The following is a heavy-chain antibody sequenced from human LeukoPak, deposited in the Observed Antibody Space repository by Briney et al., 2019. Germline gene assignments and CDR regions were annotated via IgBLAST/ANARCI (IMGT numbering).Heavy chain of an antibody. CDR1: GYTFTGYY. Sequence: ASVKVSCKASGYTFTGYYMHWVRQAPGQGLEWMGWINPNSGGTNYAQKFQGRVTMTRDTSISTAYMELSRLRSDDTAVYYCARGNVLLWFGELLGELDYWGQGTLVTVSS. CDR3: ARGNVLLWFGELLGELDY. V-gene: IGHV1-2*02. CDR2: INPNSGGT. D-gene: IGHD3-10*01. J-gene: IGHJ4*02.